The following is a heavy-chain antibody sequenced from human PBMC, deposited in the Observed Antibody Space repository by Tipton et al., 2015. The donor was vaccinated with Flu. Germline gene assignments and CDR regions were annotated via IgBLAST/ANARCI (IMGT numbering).Heavy chain of an antibody. J-gene: IGHJ3*02. Sequence: VQLVQSGGGLIQPGGSLRLSCAASGLTVSSNYMSWVRQAPGKGLEWVSVIYSGGSTYYADSVKGRFTISRDNSKNTLYLQMNSLRAEDTAVYYCARDSYILTGYYDAFDIWGQGTMVTFSS. CDR3: ARDSYILTGYYDAFDI. CDR2: IYSGGST. CDR1: GLTVSSNY. V-gene: IGHV3-53*01. D-gene: IGHD3-9*01.